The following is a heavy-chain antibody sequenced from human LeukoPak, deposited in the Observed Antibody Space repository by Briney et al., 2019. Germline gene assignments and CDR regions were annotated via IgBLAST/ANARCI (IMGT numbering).Heavy chain of an antibody. J-gene: IGHJ3*02. Sequence: SETLSLTCPVSGGSISSYYWSWIRQPPGKGLEWIGYIYYSGSTNYNPSLKSRVTTSVDTSKNQFSLKLSSVTAADTAVYYCARGGYYDSRNAFDIWGQGTMVTVSS. CDR1: GGSISSYY. V-gene: IGHV4-59*01. CDR3: ARGGYYDSRNAFDI. D-gene: IGHD3-22*01. CDR2: IYYSGST.